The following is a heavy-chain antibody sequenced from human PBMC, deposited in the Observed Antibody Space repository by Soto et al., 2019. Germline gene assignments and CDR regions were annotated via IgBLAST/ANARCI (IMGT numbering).Heavy chain of an antibody. CDR2: ISTSSGSTI. J-gene: IGHJ6*02. CDR1: GFTFSSSY. V-gene: IGHV3-48*03. CDR3: AREKNAGEYYYYYGMDV. D-gene: IGHD7-27*01. Sequence: QPGGSLRLSCAASGFTFSSSYMSWVRQAPGKGLEWVSSISTSSGSTIYYADSVKGRFTISRDNAKNSLYLQMNSLRAEDTAVYYCAREKNAGEYYYYYGMDVWGQGTTVTVS.